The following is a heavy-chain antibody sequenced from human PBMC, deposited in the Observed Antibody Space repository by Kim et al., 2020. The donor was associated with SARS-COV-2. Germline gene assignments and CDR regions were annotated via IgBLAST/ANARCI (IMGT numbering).Heavy chain of an antibody. CDR2: ISAYNGDT. J-gene: IGHJ4*01. Sequence: ASVKVSCKASGYTFITHGVSWVRQGPGQGLEWLGWISAYNGDTNYAQKFQGRVTMTTDTSTSTAYMELRSLRSDDTGVYFCARDGYSMGRFQWNYWGQGTLVTVSS. V-gene: IGHV1-18*01. CDR1: GYTFITHG. D-gene: IGHD5-12*01. CDR3: ARDGYSMGRFQWNY.